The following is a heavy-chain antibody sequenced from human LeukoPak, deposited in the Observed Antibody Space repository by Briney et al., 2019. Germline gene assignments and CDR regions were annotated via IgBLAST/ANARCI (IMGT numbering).Heavy chain of an antibody. V-gene: IGHV1-2*02. Sequence: ASVKVSCKASGYTFTGYYMHWVRQAPGQGLEWMGWINPNSGGTNYAQKFQGRVTTTRDTSISTAYMELSRLRSDNTAVYYCARVGLPYYYYYYMDVWGKGTTVTVSS. D-gene: IGHD3-16*01. CDR2: INPNSGGT. CDR1: GYTFTGYY. CDR3: ARVGLPYYYYYYMDV. J-gene: IGHJ6*03.